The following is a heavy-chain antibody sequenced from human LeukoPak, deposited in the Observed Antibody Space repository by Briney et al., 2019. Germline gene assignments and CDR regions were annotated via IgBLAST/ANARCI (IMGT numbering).Heavy chain of an antibody. CDR2: IKQDGSEK. D-gene: IGHD6-19*01. Sequence: GGSLRLSCAASGFTFSSYWMSWVRQAPGKGLEWVANIKQDGSEKYYVDSVKGRFTISRDNAKNSLSLQMNSLRAEDTAVYYGARERPMAVAGISWFDPWAREPWSPSPQ. CDR1: GFTFSSYW. CDR3: ARERPMAVAGISWFDP. J-gene: IGHJ5*02. V-gene: IGHV3-7*01.